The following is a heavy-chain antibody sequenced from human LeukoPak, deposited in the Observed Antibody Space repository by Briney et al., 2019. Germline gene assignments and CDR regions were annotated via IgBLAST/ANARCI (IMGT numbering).Heavy chain of an antibody. D-gene: IGHD3-22*01. Sequence: GGSLRLSCAASGFTVSINYMSWVRQAPGKGLEWVSVIYSGGATYYADSVKGRFTVSRDNSKNTLYLQLNSLRAEDTAVYYCTKVEGFYDGSGFHFDNWGQGTLVTVSS. V-gene: IGHV3-66*01. CDR1: GFTVSINY. J-gene: IGHJ4*02. CDR3: TKVEGFYDGSGFHFDN. CDR2: IYSGGAT.